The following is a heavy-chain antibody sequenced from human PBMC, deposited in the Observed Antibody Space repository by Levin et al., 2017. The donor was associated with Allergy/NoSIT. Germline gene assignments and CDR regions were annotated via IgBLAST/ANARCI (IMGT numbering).Heavy chain of an antibody. CDR1: GFTFSSYG. V-gene: IGHV3-23*01. CDR3: ATVWEGFDY. J-gene: IGHJ4*02. Sequence: GESLKISCAASGFTFSSYGISWVRQAPGKGLEWVSAISGSGGSTYYADSVRGRFTISRDNSQNTLYLQMNSLRVDDTAVYYCATVWEGFDYWGRGTLVSVSS. CDR2: ISGSGGST. D-gene: IGHD1-26*01.